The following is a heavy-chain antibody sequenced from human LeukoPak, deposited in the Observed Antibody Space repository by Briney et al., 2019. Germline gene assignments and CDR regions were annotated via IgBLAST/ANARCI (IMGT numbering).Heavy chain of an antibody. CDR2: ISRSGSDT. J-gene: IGHJ4*02. V-gene: IGHV3-23*01. D-gene: IGHD2-15*01. CDR1: GLTFSSYA. CDR3: AKTRGYCTGGSCYGEY. Sequence: GGSQRLSCAPSGLTFSSYAMSWARQAPGEGLEWVSTISRSGSDTYDACSVRGRFTISRESSKNTVFLQTNSQRAEGTALYYCAKTRGYCTGGSCYGEYWGQGTLVTVSS.